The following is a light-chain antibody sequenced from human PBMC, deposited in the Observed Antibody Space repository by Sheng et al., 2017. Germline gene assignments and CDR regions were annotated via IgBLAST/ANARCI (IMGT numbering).Light chain of an antibody. V-gene: IGKV3-15*01. CDR3: QQCNNWPYT. CDR1: QSVSSN. J-gene: IGKJ2*01. CDR2: GSS. Sequence: EIVMMQSPATLSVSPGERATLSCRASQSVSSNLAWYQQKPGQAPRLLIYGSSTRATGVPARFSGSGSGTEFTLTISSLQSEDFAVYYCQQCNNWPYTFGQGTKLEI.